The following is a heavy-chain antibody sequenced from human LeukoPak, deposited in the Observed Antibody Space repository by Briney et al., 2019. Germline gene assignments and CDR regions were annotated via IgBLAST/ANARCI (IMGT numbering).Heavy chain of an antibody. CDR3: TRVTRHSSSWYSGYYYYMDV. J-gene: IGHJ6*03. CDR1: EYTSTSYY. V-gene: IGHV1-46*01. Sequence: ASVKVSGKASEYTSTSYYMHWVRQAPGQGLEWMGIINPSGGSTSYAQKFQGRVTMTRDMSTSTVYMELSSLRSEDTAVYYCTRVTRHSSSWYSGYYYYMDVWGKGTTVTISS. CDR2: INPSGGST. D-gene: IGHD6-13*01.